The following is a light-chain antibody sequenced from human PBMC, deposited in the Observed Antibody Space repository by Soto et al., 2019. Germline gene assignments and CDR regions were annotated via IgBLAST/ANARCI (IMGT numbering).Light chain of an antibody. J-gene: IGKJ1*01. CDR1: QSVSSSY. Sequence: EIVLTQSPVTLHLCRGAXRALSCRASQSVSSSYLAWYQQKPGQAPRLLIYGASSRATGIPDRFSGSGSGTDFTLTISRLEPEDFAVYYCQQYGSSRTFGQGTKVDIK. CDR2: GAS. V-gene: IGKV3-20*01. CDR3: QQYGSSRT.